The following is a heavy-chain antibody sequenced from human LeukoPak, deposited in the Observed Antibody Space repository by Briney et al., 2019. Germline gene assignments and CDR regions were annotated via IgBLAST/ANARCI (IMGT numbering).Heavy chain of an antibody. J-gene: IGHJ4*02. CDR1: GFTFSSYS. D-gene: IGHD4-11*01. CDR3: ARGIGDYSDYIV. Sequence: GGSLRLSCAASGFTFSSYSMNWVRQAPGKGLEWVSSISSSSSYIYYADSVKGRFTISRDNAKNSLYLQMNSLRAEDTAVYYCARGIGDYSDYIVWGQGTLVTVSS. V-gene: IGHV3-21*01. CDR2: ISSSSSYI.